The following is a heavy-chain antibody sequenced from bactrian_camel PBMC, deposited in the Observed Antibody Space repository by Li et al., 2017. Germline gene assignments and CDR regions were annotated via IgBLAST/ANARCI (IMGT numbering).Heavy chain of an antibody. D-gene: IGHD7*01. V-gene: IGHV3S53*01. J-gene: IGHJ4*01. CDR2: MASNGAT. CDR3: AADVGMMSGDCRPNY. Sequence: VESGGSSVQAGGSLNLSCVASGLTYSANCLGWFRQAPGKEREGVARMASNGATIYADSVKGRFTISRDDAKNTMYLQMNNLQPEDTAMYYCAADVGMMSGDCRPNYWGQGTQVTVS. CDR1: GLTYSANC.